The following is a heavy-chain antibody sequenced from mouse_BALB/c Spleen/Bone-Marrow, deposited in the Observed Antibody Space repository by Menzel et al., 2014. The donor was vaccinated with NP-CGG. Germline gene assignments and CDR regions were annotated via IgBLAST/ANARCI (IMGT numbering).Heavy chain of an antibody. CDR3: ARYVYGLYFDS. V-gene: IGHV14-3*02. D-gene: IGHD2-2*01. CDR1: GFNIKDTF. Sequence: VQLQQSGAELVKPGASVKLSCTASGFNIKDTFMHWVKQRPEQGLEWIGRIAPPNDNTKYDPKFQGKATITADTSSNTALLHLSSLTSQDTAVYYCARYVYGLYFDSWAQGTTLTGSS. CDR2: IAPPNDNT. J-gene: IGHJ2*01.